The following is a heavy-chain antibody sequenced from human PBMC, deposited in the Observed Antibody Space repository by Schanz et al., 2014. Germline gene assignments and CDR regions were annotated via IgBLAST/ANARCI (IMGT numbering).Heavy chain of an antibody. Sequence: QVQLVESGGGVVQPGRSLRLSCVTSGFTFSGYGMHWARQAPGNGLEWVAYISYDGRNNFQADSVRGRFTISRDNSRKTLYLQMNSLRADDTAVYYCARQPGRITVSGVVSNWFDPWGQGTLXTVSS. CDR3: ARQPGRITVSGVVSNWFDP. CDR2: ISYDGRNN. V-gene: IGHV3-30*03. D-gene: IGHD3-3*01. CDR1: GFTFSGYG. J-gene: IGHJ5*02.